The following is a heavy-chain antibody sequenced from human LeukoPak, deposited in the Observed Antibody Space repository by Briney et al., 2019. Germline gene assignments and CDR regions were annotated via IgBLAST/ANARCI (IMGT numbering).Heavy chain of an antibody. D-gene: IGHD6-6*01. V-gene: IGHV4-59*01. Sequence: SETLSLTCTVSGGSISSYYWSWIRQPPGKGLEWIGYIYYSGSTNYNPSLKSRVTISVDTSKNQFSLKLSSVTAADTAVYYCARGSACRGSSFRFDYWGQGTLVTVSS. CDR2: IYYSGST. CDR1: GGSISSYY. CDR3: ARGSACRGSSFRFDY. J-gene: IGHJ4*02.